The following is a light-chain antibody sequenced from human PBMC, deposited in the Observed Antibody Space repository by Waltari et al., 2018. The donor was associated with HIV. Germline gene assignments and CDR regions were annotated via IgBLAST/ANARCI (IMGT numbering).Light chain of an antibody. Sequence: SYVLTQPPSVSVAPGQTARITCGGNSIGGKSVHWYQQKPGQAPVLVVSDDSDRPSGSPERFSGSNSGNTAPLTISRVEAGDEADYYCQVWGSLSYPVVFGGGTKLTVL. J-gene: IGLJ2*01. CDR1: SIGGKS. CDR3: QVWGSLSYPVV. CDR2: DDS. V-gene: IGLV3-21*02.